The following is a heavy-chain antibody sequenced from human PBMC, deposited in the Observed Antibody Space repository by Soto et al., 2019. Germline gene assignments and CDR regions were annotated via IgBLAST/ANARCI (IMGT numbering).Heavy chain of an antibody. CDR3: XXDREYYYDSSGNYYYHYGMDV. CDR2: ISGYNGNT. Sequence: QVQLVESGAEVKKPGASVKVSCKASGYTFTNYGISWVRQAPGQGLEWMGWISGYNGNTKYAQKFQGRVTMTTDTPTNTAYMDLRSLRSDDTAVYYXXXDREYYYDSSGNYYYHYGMDVWGQGTTVTVS. V-gene: IGHV1-18*04. J-gene: IGHJ6*02. CDR1: GYTFTNYG. D-gene: IGHD3-22*01.